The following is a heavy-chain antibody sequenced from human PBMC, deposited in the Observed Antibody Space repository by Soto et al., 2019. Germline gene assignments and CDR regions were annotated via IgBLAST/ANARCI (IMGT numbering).Heavy chain of an antibody. CDR2: FYYSGST. J-gene: IGHJ4*02. CDR3: ARGNVVVTAPQL. D-gene: IGHD2-21*02. CDR1: GGSISSGGYY. V-gene: IGHV4-31*03. Sequence: QVQLQESGPGLVKPSQTLSLTCTVSGGSISSGGYYWSWIRQHPGKGLEWIGYFYYSGSTYYNPSLKSRVTISVDTSKNQFSLKLSSVTAADTAVYYCARGNVVVTAPQLWGQGTLVTVSS.